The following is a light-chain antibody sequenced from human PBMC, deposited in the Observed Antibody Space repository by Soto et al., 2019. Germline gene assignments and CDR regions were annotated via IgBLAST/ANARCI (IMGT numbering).Light chain of an antibody. J-gene: IGKJ5*01. V-gene: IGKV1-33*01. CDR3: QQFDNVPFT. CDR2: DAS. CDR1: QDITNY. Sequence: DIQMTQSPSSLSASVGDRVTIICQACQDITNYLNWYQQKPGKAPKLLIYDASNLETGVPSRFSGSGSGTHFSFTISSLQPEDIATYYCQQFDNVPFTFGQGTRLEMK.